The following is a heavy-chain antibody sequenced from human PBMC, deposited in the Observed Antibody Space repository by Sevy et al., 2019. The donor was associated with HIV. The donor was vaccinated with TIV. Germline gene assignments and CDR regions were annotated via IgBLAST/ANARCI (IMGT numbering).Heavy chain of an antibody. D-gene: IGHD3-3*01. Sequence: GGSLRLSCAASGFTFINAWMNWVRQAPGKGLEWVSSIYTGGGTYYADSVKGRFTISRDNSKNTLYLQMNSLSAEDTAFYYCARVPRYDEPYYFDYWGQGALVTVSS. CDR1: GFTFINAW. V-gene: IGHV3-53*01. CDR2: IYTGGGT. CDR3: ARVPRYDEPYYFDY. J-gene: IGHJ4*02.